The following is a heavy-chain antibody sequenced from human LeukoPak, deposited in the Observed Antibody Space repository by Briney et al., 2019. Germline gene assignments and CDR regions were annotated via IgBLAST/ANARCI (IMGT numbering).Heavy chain of an antibody. Sequence: GGPLRLSCAASGFTFSSYAMSWVRQAPGKGLEGVSANSGSGGSTYYADPVKGRFTISRDNSKNTLYLQMNSLRAEDTAVYYCAKPVPDYAGDYWGQGPLVTVSS. J-gene: IGHJ4*02. CDR3: AKPVPDYAGDY. CDR2: NSGSGGST. CDR1: GFTFSSYA. D-gene: IGHD4-17*01. V-gene: IGHV3-23*01.